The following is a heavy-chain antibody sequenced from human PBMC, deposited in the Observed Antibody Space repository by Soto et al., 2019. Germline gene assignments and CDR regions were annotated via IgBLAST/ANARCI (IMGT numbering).Heavy chain of an antibody. D-gene: IGHD3-10*01. Sequence: EVQLVESWGGLVKPGGSLRLSCAASGFTFSSYWMSWVRQAPGKGLEWVANMKQDGIEKYYVDSVKGRFTISRDNAKNSLYLQMNSLRAEDTAVYSCARNPPMTRGTGRDVWGPGTTVTVSS. CDR2: MKQDGIEK. CDR1: GFTFSSYW. V-gene: IGHV3-7*03. CDR3: ARNPPMTRGTGRDV. J-gene: IGHJ6*02.